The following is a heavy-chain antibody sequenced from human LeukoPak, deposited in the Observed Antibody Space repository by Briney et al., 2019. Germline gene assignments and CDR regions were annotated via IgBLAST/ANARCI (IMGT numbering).Heavy chain of an antibody. Sequence: SVKVSCKASGGTFSSYAISWVRQAPGQGLEWMGGIIPIFGTANYAQKFQGRVTITADESTSTAYMELSSLRSEDTAVYYCARDISMVRVNDAFDIWGQGTMVTVSS. V-gene: IGHV1-69*13. CDR3: ARDISMVRVNDAFDI. D-gene: IGHD3-10*01. CDR2: IIPIFGTA. CDR1: GGTFSSYA. J-gene: IGHJ3*02.